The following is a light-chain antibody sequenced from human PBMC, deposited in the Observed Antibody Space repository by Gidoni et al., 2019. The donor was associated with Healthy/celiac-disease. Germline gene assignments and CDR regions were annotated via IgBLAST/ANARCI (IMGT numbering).Light chain of an antibody. CDR3: QQGYSTPYT. CDR1: QSISSY. CDR2: AAS. J-gene: IGKJ2*01. V-gene: IGKV1-39*01. Sequence: DIPMTQSPSSLSASVGDRVTITCRASQSISSYLNWYQQKPGKAPKLLIYAASSLQSGVPSRVSGSGSGTDFTLTISRLQPEDFATYYCQQGYSTPYTFGQGTKLEIK.